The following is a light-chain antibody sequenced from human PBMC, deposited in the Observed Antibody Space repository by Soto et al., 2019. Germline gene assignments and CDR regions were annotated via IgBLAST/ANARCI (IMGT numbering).Light chain of an antibody. CDR3: QHFGSSPGFT. V-gene: IGKV3-20*01. Sequence: EIVLTQSPGTLSLSPGERATLSCRASQSINNRYLAWYQQKPGQAPRLLIYGASSRATGIPDRFSGSGSGPDFTLTISRLEPEDFAVYYWQHFGSSPGFTFGPGTKVDMK. CDR2: GAS. J-gene: IGKJ3*01. CDR1: QSINNRY.